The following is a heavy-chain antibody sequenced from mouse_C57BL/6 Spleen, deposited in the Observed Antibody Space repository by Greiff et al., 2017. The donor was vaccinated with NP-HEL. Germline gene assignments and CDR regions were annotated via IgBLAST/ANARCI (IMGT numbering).Heavy chain of an antibody. CDR2: ISSGGSYT. J-gene: IGHJ1*03. D-gene: IGHD1-1*01. CDR1: GFTFSSYG. V-gene: IGHV5-6*01. CDR3: ARQGQFNYYCSSYWYFDV. Sequence: VQLKESGGDLVKPGGSLKLSCAASGFTFSSYGMSWVRQTPDKRLEWVATISSGGSYTYYPDSVKGRFTISRDNAKNTLYLQMSSLKSEDTDMYYCARQGQFNYYCSSYWYFDVWGTGTTVTVSS.